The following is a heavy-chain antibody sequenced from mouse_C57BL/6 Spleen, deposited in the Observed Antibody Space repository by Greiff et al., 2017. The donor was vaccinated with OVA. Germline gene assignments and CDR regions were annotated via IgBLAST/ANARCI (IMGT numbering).Heavy chain of an antibody. D-gene: IGHD1-1*01. CDR2: IYPGDGDT. J-gene: IGHJ1*03. CDR1: GYAFSSYW. Sequence: VQVVESGAELVKPGASVKISCKASGYAFSSYWMNWVKQRPGKGLEWIGQIYPGDGDTNYNGKFKGKATLTADKSSSTAYMQLSSLTSEDSAVYFCARGKDYYGSSYEYFDVWGTGTTVTVSS. V-gene: IGHV1-80*01. CDR3: ARGKDYYGSSYEYFDV.